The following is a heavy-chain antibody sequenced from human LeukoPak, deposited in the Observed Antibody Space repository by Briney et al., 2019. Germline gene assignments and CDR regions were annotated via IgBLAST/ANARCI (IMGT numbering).Heavy chain of an antibody. CDR3: ANLNAPYWGNLDY. D-gene: IGHD3-16*01. Sequence: PGGSLRLSCVVSGFTFSNYAMGWVRQAPGQGLDWVSAISDSGVTAYYADSVKGRFTISRDNSKSTLYLQMNSLRAEDTAVYYCANLNAPYWGNLDYWGQGTLVTASS. CDR2: ISDSGVTA. V-gene: IGHV3-23*01. J-gene: IGHJ4*02. CDR1: GFTFSNYA.